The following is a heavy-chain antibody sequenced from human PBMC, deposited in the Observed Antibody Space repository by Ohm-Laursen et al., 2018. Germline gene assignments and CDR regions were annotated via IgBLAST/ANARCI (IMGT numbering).Heavy chain of an antibody. Sequence: SQTLSLTCTVSGGSISSGGYFWSWIRQHPGKGLEWIGYIYYSGSTYYNPSLKSLVTISVDTSKNQFSLKKSSVTAADTAVYYCARGPGYYYYYGLDVWGQGITVTVSS. CDR2: IYYSGST. D-gene: IGHD7-27*01. CDR1: GGSISSGGYF. V-gene: IGHV4-31*01. J-gene: IGHJ6*02. CDR3: ARGPGYYYYYGLDV.